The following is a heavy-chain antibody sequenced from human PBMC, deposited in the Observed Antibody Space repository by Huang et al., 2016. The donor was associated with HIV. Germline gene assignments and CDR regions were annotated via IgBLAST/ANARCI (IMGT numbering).Heavy chain of an antibody. CDR3: AKESRWFSDFDQ. CDR1: GFIFSNFG. J-gene: IGHJ5*02. Sequence: QVQLVESGGGVVQPGTSLSLSCAASGFIFSNFGMHWVRQATCKGLGWVAVISYDGRSERYSDSVKGRFNISRDNDKNTLSLEMNRLRHDDTAVYYCAKESRWFSDFDQWGQGTLVTVSS. V-gene: IGHV3-30*18. CDR2: ISYDGRSE. D-gene: IGHD2-15*01.